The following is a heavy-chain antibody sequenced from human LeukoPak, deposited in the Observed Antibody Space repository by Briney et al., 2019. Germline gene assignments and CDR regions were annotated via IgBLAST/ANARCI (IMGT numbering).Heavy chain of an antibody. J-gene: IGHJ4*02. Sequence: GGSLRLSCTTSGFIFSNYGMHWVRQAPGKGLEWVAFIRHDGSNKYYADSVKDRCTISRDNSKKTVYLQMNSLRTEDTAVYYCAKDRWLQGYFDYWGQGTLVTVSS. D-gene: IGHD5-24*01. CDR2: IRHDGSNK. CDR1: GFIFSNYG. V-gene: IGHV3-30*02. CDR3: AKDRWLQGYFDY.